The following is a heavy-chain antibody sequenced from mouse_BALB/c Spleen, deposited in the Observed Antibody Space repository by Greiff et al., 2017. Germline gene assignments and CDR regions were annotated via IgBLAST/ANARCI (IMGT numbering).Heavy chain of an antibody. CDR3: VRGGDSFAY. CDR1: GYTFTDYW. Sequence: QVQLQQPGAELVMPGASVKMSCKASGYTFTDYWMHWVKQRPGQGLVWIGAIDTSDSYTSYNQKFKGKATLTVDESSSTAYMQLSSLTSEDAAVYYSVRGGDSFAYWGQGTLVTVSA. V-gene: IGHV1-69*01. J-gene: IGHJ3*01. D-gene: IGHD3-3*01. CDR2: IDTSDSYT.